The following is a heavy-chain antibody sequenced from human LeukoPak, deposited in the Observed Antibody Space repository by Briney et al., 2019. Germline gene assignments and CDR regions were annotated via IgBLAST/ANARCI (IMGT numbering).Heavy chain of an antibody. Sequence: PGGSLRLSCAASGIVFSNTAMNWARQSPGRGREWVSAISGGGERTFYADSVKGRFTISRDNSKNMVYLQMNSLRADDTAIYYCGKDGGQYSSGPEFDPRGQGALVTVSS. CDR1: GIVFSNTA. V-gene: IGHV3-23*01. CDR3: GKDGGQYSSGPEFDP. D-gene: IGHD6-19*01. CDR2: ISGGGERT. J-gene: IGHJ5*02.